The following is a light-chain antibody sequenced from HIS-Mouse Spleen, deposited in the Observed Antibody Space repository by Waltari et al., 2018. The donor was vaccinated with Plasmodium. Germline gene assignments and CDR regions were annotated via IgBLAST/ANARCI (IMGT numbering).Light chain of an antibody. CDR2: DDS. Sequence: SYVLTQPPSVSVAPGKTARITCGGNNIGSKSVHWYQQKPGQAPVLVGYDDSDRPSGVPERFSGCNSGNTATLTISRVEDGEEADYYCQVWDSSSDHYVFGTGTKVTVL. CDR1: NIGSKS. V-gene: IGLV3-21*03. J-gene: IGLJ1*01. CDR3: QVWDSSSDHYV.